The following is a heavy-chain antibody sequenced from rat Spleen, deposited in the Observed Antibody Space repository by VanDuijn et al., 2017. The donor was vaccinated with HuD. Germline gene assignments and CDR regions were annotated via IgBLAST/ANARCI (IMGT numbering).Heavy chain of an antibody. J-gene: IGHJ3*01. CDR3: ARSAFGYNLNWFAY. D-gene: IGHD1-9*01. Sequence: GPGLEWIGAMWSGGSTDYNLALKSRLSISRDTSKNQVLLKMNSLQTEDTAMYFCARSAFGYNLNWFAYWGQGTLVTVSS. CDR2: MWSGGST. V-gene: IGHV2-15*01.